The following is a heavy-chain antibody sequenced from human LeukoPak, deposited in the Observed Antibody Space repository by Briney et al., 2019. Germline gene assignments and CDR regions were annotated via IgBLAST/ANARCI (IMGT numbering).Heavy chain of an antibody. CDR1: GYTFTGYY. CDR3: ARDRHCTNGVCSTPFDY. Sequence: ASVKVSCKASGYTFTGYYMHWVRQAPGQGLEWMGWINPNSGGTNYAQKFQGWVTMTRDTSISTAYMELSRLRSDDTAVYYCARDRHCTNGVCSTPFDYWGQGTLVTVSS. D-gene: IGHD2-8*01. CDR2: INPNSGGT. J-gene: IGHJ4*02. V-gene: IGHV1-2*04.